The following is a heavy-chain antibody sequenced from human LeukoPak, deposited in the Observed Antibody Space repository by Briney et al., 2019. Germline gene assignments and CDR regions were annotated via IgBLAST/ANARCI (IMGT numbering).Heavy chain of an antibody. J-gene: IGHJ5*02. V-gene: IGHV4-34*01. CDR3: ARLRGYAKRKTGGWFDP. D-gene: IGHD5-12*01. CDR1: GFTFSSFA. CDR2: INHSGST. Sequence: PGGSLRLSCAASGFTFSSFAMIWVRQPPGKGLEWIGEINHSGSTNYNPSLKSRVTISVDTSKNQFSLKLSSVTAADTAVYYCARLRGYAKRKTGGWFDPWGQGTLVTVSS.